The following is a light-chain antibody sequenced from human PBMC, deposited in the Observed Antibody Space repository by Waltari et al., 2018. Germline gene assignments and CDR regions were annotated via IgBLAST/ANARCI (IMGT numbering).Light chain of an antibody. Sequence: DIVMTQSPDSLAVSLGERATINCKSSPCVLYSSNNQNYLAWYQQKPGQPPKLLISWASTRESGVPDRFSGSGSGTDFTLTISSLQAEDVAVYYCQQYYSSPRTFGQGTKVEIK. J-gene: IGKJ1*01. V-gene: IGKV4-1*01. CDR2: WAS. CDR3: QQYYSSPRT. CDR1: PCVLYSSNNQNY.